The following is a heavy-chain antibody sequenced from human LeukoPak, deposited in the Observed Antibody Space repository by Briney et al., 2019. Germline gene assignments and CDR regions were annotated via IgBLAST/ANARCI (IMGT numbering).Heavy chain of an antibody. Sequence: SETLSLTCTVSGGSTSSYYWSWIRQPPGKGLEWIGYIYYSGSTNYNPSLKSRVTISVDTSKNQFSLKLSSVTAADTAVYYCASARRDGYPNDYWGQGTLVTVSS. D-gene: IGHD5-24*01. CDR2: IYYSGST. J-gene: IGHJ4*02. CDR1: GGSTSSYY. CDR3: ASARRDGYPNDY. V-gene: IGHV4-59*08.